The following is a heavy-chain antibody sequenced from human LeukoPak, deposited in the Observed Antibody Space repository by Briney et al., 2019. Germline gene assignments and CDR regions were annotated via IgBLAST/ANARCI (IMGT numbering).Heavy chain of an antibody. Sequence: SETLSLTCAVYGGSFSGYYWSWIRQPPGKGLEWIGEINHSGSTNYNPSLKSRVTISVDTSKNQFSLKLSSVTAADTAVYYCARGRTSSYYYDSSGYVIEYWGQGTLVTVSS. D-gene: IGHD3-22*01. J-gene: IGHJ4*02. CDR1: GGSFSGYY. CDR3: ARGRTSSYYYDSSGYVIEY. V-gene: IGHV4-34*01. CDR2: INHSGST.